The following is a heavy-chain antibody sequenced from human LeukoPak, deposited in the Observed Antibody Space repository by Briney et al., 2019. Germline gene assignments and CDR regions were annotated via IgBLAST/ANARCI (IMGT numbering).Heavy chain of an antibody. D-gene: IGHD3-16*01. CDR1: GFTFSSYG. Sequence: GGSLRLSCAASGFTFSSYGMHWVRQAPGKGLEWVAFIRYDGSNKYYADSVKGRFTISRDNAKNSLYLQMNSLRAEDTAVYYCARDNPGGRGEAYDYWGQGTLVTVSS. V-gene: IGHV3-30*02. CDR3: ARDNPGGRGEAYDY. CDR2: IRYDGSNK. J-gene: IGHJ4*02.